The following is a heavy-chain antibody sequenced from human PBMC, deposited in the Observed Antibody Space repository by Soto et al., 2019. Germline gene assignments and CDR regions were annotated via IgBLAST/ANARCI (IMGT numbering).Heavy chain of an antibody. D-gene: IGHD4-17*01. CDR2: INYSGNT. J-gene: IGHJ4*02. CDR1: SGSISSSSYY. CDR3: ARALASTVIDY. V-gene: IGHV4-39*01. Sequence: SETLSLTCSVSSGSISSSSYYWGWIRQPPGKGLEWIANINYSGNTHYNSSLKSRVTMSVDSSENQFSLKLSSVTAADTAMYYCARALASTVIDYWGQGTLVTVSS.